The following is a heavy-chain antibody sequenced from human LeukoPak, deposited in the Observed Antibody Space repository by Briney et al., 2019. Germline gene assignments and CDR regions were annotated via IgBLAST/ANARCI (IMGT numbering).Heavy chain of an antibody. CDR2: IIPIFGTA. V-gene: IGHV1-69*13. Sequence: ASVKASWKASGGTFSSYAISWVRQAPGQGLEWMGGIIPIFGTANYAQKFQGRVTITADESTSTAYMELSSLRTEDTAVYYCAGRNDQTYYYYGMDVWGKGTTVTVSS. D-gene: IGHD2-2*01. J-gene: IGHJ6*04. CDR1: GGTFSSYA. CDR3: AGRNDQTYYYYGMDV.